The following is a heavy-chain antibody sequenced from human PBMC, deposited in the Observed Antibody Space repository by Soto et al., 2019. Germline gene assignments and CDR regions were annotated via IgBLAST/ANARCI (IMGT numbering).Heavy chain of an antibody. CDR1: GFTFSRYG. CDR3: AREGAAPYYSTDV. Sequence: QVQLVESGGGVVQPGRSLKLSCAASGFTFSRYGVHLVRQSPGKGLEWLAIIWADGKNRYYADSVKGRFTISRDNYTNPVDLQMNSMRAEDTSVYYCAREGAAPYYSTDVWGQGTMVTVSS. CDR2: IWADGKNR. D-gene: IGHD2-15*01. V-gene: IGHV3-33*01. J-gene: IGHJ6*03.